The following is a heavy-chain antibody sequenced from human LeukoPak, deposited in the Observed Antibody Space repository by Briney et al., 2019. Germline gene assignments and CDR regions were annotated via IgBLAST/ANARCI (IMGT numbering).Heavy chain of an antibody. V-gene: IGHV1-18*01. D-gene: IGHD2-21*01. CDR2: INVSNGNT. CDR3: ARGLISPLDY. Sequence: ASVKVSCKASGYTFSSYGISWVRQAPGQGLEWMGWINVSNGNTDYAQRFQGRVTMTTDTSTSTAYMELRSLRSDDTAVYYCARGLISPLDYWGQGTLVTVSS. J-gene: IGHJ4*02. CDR1: GYTFSSYG.